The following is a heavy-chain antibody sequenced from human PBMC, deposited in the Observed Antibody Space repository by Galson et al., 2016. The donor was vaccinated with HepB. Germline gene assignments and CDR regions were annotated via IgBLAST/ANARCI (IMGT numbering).Heavy chain of an antibody. D-gene: IGHD4-23*01. CDR1: GFTFSSYA. V-gene: IGHV3-23*01. CDR2: ISGSGGST. J-gene: IGHJ3*02. Sequence: SLRLSCAASGFTFSSYAMSWVRQAPGKGLEWVSVISGSGGSTYYADSVKGRFTISRDNSKNTLYLQMNSLRGEDTAVYYCAKGYYGGTGGAFDIWGQGTMVTVSS. CDR3: AKGYYGGTGGAFDI.